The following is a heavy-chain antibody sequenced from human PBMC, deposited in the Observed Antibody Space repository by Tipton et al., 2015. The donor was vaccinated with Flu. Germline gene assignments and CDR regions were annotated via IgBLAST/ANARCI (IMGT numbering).Heavy chain of an antibody. CDR2: MNPNSGNT. Sequence: QLVQSGAEVKKPGASVKVSCKTSGYTFTSYDINWVRRATGQGLEWMGWMNPNSGNTGYGQKFQGRVTMTSDTSVNTAYMELSGLRSEDTAVYFCVRYARGSCIGGSCSSYYFDYWGQGTLVTVSS. J-gene: IGHJ4*02. V-gene: IGHV1-8*01. CDR1: GYTFTSYD. CDR3: VRYARGSCIGGSCSSYYFDY. D-gene: IGHD2-15*01.